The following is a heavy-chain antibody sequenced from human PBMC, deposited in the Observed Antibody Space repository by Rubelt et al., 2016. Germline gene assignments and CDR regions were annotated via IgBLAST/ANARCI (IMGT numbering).Heavy chain of an antibody. D-gene: IGHD3-22*01. V-gene: IGHV3-66*01. CDR3: AREWTYYDSSGIGHSYGMDV. J-gene: IGHJ6*02. Sequence: VQLVESGGGVVQPGRSLRLSCAASGFTFSSYAMHWVRQAPGKGLEWVSVLYSAGSTYYADSVKESFTISRDNSQNTLYLQMNSLRAEDTAVYYCAREWTYYDSSGIGHSYGMDVWGQGTTVTVSS. CDR1: GFTFSSYA. CDR2: LYSAGST.